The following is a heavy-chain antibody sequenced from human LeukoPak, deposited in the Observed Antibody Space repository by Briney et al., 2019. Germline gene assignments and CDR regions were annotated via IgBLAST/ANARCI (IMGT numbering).Heavy chain of an antibody. J-gene: IGHJ4*02. CDR2: INHSGST. Sequence: SETLSLTCAVYGGSFSGYYWSWIRQPPGKGLEWIGEINHSGSTNYNPSLKSRVTISVDTSKNQFSPKLSSVTAADTAVYYCARAVGNYDFWSGYHYYFDYWGQGTLVTVSS. CDR3: ARAVGNYDFWSGYHYYFDY. V-gene: IGHV4-34*01. D-gene: IGHD3-3*01. CDR1: GGSFSGYY.